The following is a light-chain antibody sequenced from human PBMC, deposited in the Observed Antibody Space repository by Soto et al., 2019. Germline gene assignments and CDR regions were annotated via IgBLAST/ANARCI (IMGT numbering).Light chain of an antibody. J-gene: IGKJ5*01. CDR1: QAISNY. CDR3: QQFNSYPLT. CDR2: DGS. V-gene: IGKV1-13*02. Sequence: AIQLTQSPSSLSASVGDRVTITCRASQAISNYLAWYQQKPGKTPQLLIYDGSSLESGVPSRFSGGGSGTDFTLRISSLQPEDFATYYCQQFNSYPLTFGQGTRLELK.